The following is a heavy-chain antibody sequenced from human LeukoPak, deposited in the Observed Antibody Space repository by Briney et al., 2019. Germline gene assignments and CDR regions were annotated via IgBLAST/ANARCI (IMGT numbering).Heavy chain of an antibody. CDR1: GFTFSSYS. D-gene: IGHD3-22*01. Sequence: PGGSLRLSCAASGFTFSSYSMNWVRQAPGKGLEWVSPISSSSSYIYYADSVKGRFTISRDNAKNSLYLQMNSLRAEDTAVYYCARAPYYYDSSGYYYRGYGYWYFDLWGRGTLVTVSS. CDR2: ISSSSSYI. V-gene: IGHV3-21*01. CDR3: ARAPYYYDSSGYYYRGYGYWYFDL. J-gene: IGHJ2*01.